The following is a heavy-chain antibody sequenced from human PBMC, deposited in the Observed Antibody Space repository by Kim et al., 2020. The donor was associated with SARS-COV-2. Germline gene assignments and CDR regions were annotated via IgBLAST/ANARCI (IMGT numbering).Heavy chain of an antibody. V-gene: IGHV4-39*07. J-gene: IGHJ5*02. CDR3: ARDNGVVPAAMSIISWFDP. D-gene: IGHD2-2*01. Sequence: SRVTITVDTAKNQFSLKLSSVTAADTAVYYCARDNGVVPAAMSIISWFDPWGQGTLVTVSS.